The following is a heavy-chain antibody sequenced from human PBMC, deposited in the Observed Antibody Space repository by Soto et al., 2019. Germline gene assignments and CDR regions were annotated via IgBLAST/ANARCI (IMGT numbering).Heavy chain of an antibody. CDR3: ARDGCSGGSCPLYYYYYGMDV. Sequence: EVQLVESGGGLVKPGGSLRLSCAASGFTFSSYSMNWVRQAPGKGLEWVSSISSSSSYIYYADSVKGRFTISRDNAKNSLYLQMNSLRAEDTAVYYCARDGCSGGSCPLYYYYYGMDVWGQGTTVTVSS. CDR1: GFTFSSYS. V-gene: IGHV3-21*01. D-gene: IGHD2-15*01. J-gene: IGHJ6*02. CDR2: ISSSSSYI.